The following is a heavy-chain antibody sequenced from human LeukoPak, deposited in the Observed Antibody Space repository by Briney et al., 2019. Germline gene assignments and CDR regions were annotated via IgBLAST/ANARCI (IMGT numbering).Heavy chain of an antibody. CDR2: ISSSSSYI. D-gene: IGHD4-23*01. Sequence: GGSLRLSCAASGFTFSSYSMNWVRQAPGKGLEWVSSISSSSSYIYYAYSVKGRFTISRDNAKNSLYLQMNSLRAEDTAVYYCARDYGGNLHYYYGMDVWGQGTTVTVSS. V-gene: IGHV3-21*01. CDR1: GFTFSSYS. CDR3: ARDYGGNLHYYYGMDV. J-gene: IGHJ6*02.